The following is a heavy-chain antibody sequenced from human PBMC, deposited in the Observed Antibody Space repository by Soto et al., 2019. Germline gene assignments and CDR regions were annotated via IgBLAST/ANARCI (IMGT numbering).Heavy chain of an antibody. V-gene: IGHV4-59*08. CDR2: VSTSGST. CDR3: ARHGGIFDP. Sequence: WTWIRQPPGKGLEWIGYVSTSGSTDSNPSLKSRVTISVDTSKNQVSLKLRSVTASDTAVYYCARHGGIFDPWGQGTLVTVS. D-gene: IGHD3-16*01. J-gene: IGHJ5*02.